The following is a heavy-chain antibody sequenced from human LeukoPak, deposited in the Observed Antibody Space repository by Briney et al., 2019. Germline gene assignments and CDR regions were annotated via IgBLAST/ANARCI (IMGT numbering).Heavy chain of an antibody. J-gene: IGHJ6*02. V-gene: IGHV3-7*01. CDR2: IKQDGSEK. D-gene: IGHD3-10*01. CDR1: GFTFSSYW. Sequence: PGGSLRLSCAASGFTFSSYWMSWVRQAPGKGLEWVANIKQDGSEKYYVDSVKGRFTISRDNAKNSLYLQMNSLRAEDTAVYYCARDAITMVRGVAYYYGMDVWGQGTTVTVSS. CDR3: ARDAITMVRGVAYYYGMDV.